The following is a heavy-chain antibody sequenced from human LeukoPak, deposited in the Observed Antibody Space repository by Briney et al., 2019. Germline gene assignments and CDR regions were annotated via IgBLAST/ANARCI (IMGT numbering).Heavy chain of an antibody. Sequence: PSETLSLTCAVYGGSFSGYYWSWIRQPPGKGLEWIGEINHSGSTNYNPSLKSRVTISVDTSKNQFSLKLSSATAADTAVYYCARGLLWFGERTSYFDYWGQGTLVTVSS. CDR1: GGSFSGYY. CDR3: ARGLLWFGERTSYFDY. J-gene: IGHJ4*02. V-gene: IGHV4-34*01. D-gene: IGHD3-10*01. CDR2: INHSGST.